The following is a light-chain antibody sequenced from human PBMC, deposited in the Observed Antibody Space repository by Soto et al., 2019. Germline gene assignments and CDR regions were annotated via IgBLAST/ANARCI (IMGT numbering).Light chain of an antibody. CDR1: QSISNH. CDR3: QQSYRTPLT. V-gene: IGKV1-39*01. Sequence: DIQMTQSPSSLSASVEDRVIITCRASQSISNHLNWYQQKPGKAPKLLIFAASSLQSGVPSRFSGSGSGTDFTLTISSLQLEDFATYYCQQSYRTPLTFGQGTRLEIK. J-gene: IGKJ5*01. CDR2: AAS.